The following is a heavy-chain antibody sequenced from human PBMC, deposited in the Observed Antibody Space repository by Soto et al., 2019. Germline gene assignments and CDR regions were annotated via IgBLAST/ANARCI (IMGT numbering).Heavy chain of an antibody. V-gene: IGHV3-30*18. CDR1: GFTFSSYG. Sequence: PRLSCAASGFTFSSYGMHWVRQAPGKGLEWVAVISYDGSNKYYADSVKGRFTISRDNSKNTLYLQMNSLRAEDTAVYYCAKDVRAYYYDSSGQDDYWGQGTLVTVSS. D-gene: IGHD3-22*01. J-gene: IGHJ4*02. CDR2: ISYDGSNK. CDR3: AKDVRAYYYDSSGQDDY.